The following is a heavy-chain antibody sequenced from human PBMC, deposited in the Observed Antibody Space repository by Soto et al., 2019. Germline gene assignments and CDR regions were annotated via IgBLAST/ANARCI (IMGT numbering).Heavy chain of an antibody. V-gene: IGHV3-23*01. CDR2: ISGSGGST. D-gene: IGHD3-3*01. CDR1: GFTFSSYA. Sequence: GGSLRLSCAASGFTFSSYAMSWVRQAPGKGLEWVSAISGSGGSTYYADSVKGRFTTSRDNSKNTLYLQMNSLRAEDTAVYYCAKGESEGYDFWSGYYSYYGMDVWGQGTTVTVSS. J-gene: IGHJ6*02. CDR3: AKGESEGYDFWSGYYSYYGMDV.